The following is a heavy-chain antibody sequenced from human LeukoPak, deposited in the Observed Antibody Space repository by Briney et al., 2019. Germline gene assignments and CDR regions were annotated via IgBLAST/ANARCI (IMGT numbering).Heavy chain of an antibody. CDR2: IYYSGST. CDR1: GGSISSSSYY. D-gene: IGHD3-3*01. J-gene: IGHJ4*02. Sequence: PSETLSLTCTVSGGSISSSSYYWGWIRQPPGKGLEWIGSIYYSGSTYYNPSLKSRVTISVDTSKNQFSLKLSSVTAADTAVYYCARMYYDFWSGYYRDYWGQGTLVTVSS. V-gene: IGHV4-39*07. CDR3: ARMYYDFWSGYYRDY.